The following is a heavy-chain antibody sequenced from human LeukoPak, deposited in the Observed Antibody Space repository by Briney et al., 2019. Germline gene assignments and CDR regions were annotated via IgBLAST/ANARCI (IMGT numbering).Heavy chain of an antibody. CDR2: INPSGGST. D-gene: IGHD3-10*02. CDR3: ARVFPVYYYGMDV. CDR1: GYTFTSYY. Sequence: ASVKVSCKVSGYTFTSYYMHWVRQAPGQGLEWMGIINPSGGSTSYAQKFQGRVTMTRDTSTSTVYMELSSLRSEDTAVYYCARVFPVYYYGMDVWGQGTTVTVSS. V-gene: IGHV1-46*01. J-gene: IGHJ6*02.